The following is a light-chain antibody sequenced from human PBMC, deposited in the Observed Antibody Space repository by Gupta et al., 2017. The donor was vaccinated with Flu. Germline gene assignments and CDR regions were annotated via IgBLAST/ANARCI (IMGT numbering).Light chain of an antibody. J-gene: IGKJ4*01. Sequence: GDRVTITCRASQSLSSWLAWYQQKPGKAPNLLIYKASNLESGVPSRFSGSGSGTEFTLTISSLQPDDFATYYCQQYDSYSLTFGGGTKMEI. V-gene: IGKV1-5*03. CDR2: KAS. CDR1: QSLSSW. CDR3: QQYDSYSLT.